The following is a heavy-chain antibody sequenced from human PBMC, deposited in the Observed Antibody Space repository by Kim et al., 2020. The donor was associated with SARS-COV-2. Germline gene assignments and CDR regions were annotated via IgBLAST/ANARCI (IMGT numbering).Heavy chain of an antibody. Sequence: SVKVSCKASGFTFTSSAMQWVRQARGQRLEWIGWIVVGSSNTNYAQKFQERVTITRDMSTSTAYMELSSLGSEDTAVYYCAAVRGAATGTSYYYYAMDVGGQGTTVTVSS. D-gene: IGHD3-10*01. J-gene: IGHJ6*02. CDR1: GFTFTSSA. V-gene: IGHV1-58*02. CDR2: IVVGSSNT. CDR3: AAVRGAATGTSYYYYAMDV.